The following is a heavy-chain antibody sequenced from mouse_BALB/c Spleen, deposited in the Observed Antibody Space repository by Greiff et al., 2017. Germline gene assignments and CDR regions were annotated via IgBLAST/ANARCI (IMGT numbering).Heavy chain of an antibody. CDR3: ARALRRGYAMDY. Sequence: EVKLVESGGGLVKPGGSLKLSCAASGFAFSSYDMSWVRQTPEKRLEWVAYISSGGGTIYYADTVKGRFTISRDNPKNTLFLQMTSLRSEDTAMYYCARALRRGYAMDYWGQGTSVTVSS. CDR2: ISSGGGTI. V-gene: IGHV5-12-1*01. D-gene: IGHD3-2*02. J-gene: IGHJ4*01. CDR1: GFAFSSYD.